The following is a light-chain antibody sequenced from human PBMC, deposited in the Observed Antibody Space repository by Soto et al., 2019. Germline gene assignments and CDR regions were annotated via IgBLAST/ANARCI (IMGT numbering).Light chain of an antibody. J-gene: IGKJ1*01. CDR1: QGISNY. CDR3: QQLKGFPLT. V-gene: IGKV1-9*01. Sequence: DIPLTQSPSFLSASVGDRVTITCRASQGISNYLAWYQQKPGKAHKLLIYTASTLQIGVPSRFSGSGSGTEFTLTISSLQPEDFATFYCQQLKGFPLTFGQGTKVYIK. CDR2: TAS.